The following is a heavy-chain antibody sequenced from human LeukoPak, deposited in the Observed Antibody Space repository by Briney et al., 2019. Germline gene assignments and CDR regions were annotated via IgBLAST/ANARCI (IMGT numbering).Heavy chain of an antibody. J-gene: IGHJ2*01. Sequence: SETLSLTCTVSGGSISSGDYYWSWIRQPPGKGLEWIGYIYYSGSTYYNPSLKSRVTISVDTSKNQFSLKLSSVTAADTAVYYCARGGSSSWYVRWYFDLWGRGTLVTVSS. CDR3: ARGGSSSWYVRWYFDL. CDR2: IYYSGST. CDR1: GGSISSGDYY. D-gene: IGHD6-13*01. V-gene: IGHV4-30-4*01.